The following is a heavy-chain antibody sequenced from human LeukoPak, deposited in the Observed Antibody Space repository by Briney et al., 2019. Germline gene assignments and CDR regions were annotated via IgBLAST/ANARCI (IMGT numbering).Heavy chain of an antibody. V-gene: IGHV4-31*11. CDR1: GGSISSGGYY. CDR2: IYYSGST. Sequence: SETLSLTCAVSGGSISSGGYYWSWIRQHPGKGLEWIGYIYYSGSTYYNPSLKSRVTISVDTSKNQFSLKLSSVTAADTAVYYCARALQRITIFGVVWDYWGQGTLVTVSS. D-gene: IGHD3-3*01. J-gene: IGHJ4*02. CDR3: ARALQRITIFGVVWDY.